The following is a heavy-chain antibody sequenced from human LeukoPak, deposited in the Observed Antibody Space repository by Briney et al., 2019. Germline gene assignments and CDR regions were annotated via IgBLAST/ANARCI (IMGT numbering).Heavy chain of an antibody. CDR1: GFTFSSYA. CDR2: IYSGGST. D-gene: IGHD6-19*01. CDR3: ARGSGWDFDY. V-gene: IGHV3-66*01. Sequence: GGSLRLSCAASGFTFSSYAMSWVRQAPGKGLEWVSFIYSGGSTYYADSVKGRFTISRDNSKNTLYLQMNSLRAEDTAVYYCARGSGWDFDYWGQGTLVTVSS. J-gene: IGHJ4*02.